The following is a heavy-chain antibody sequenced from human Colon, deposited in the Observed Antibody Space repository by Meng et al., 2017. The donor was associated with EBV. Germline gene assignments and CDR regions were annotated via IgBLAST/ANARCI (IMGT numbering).Heavy chain of an antibody. CDR2: IYHGGTT. J-gene: IGHJ5*02. CDR3: ARGPYCGGDCYWFDP. D-gene: IGHD2-21*02. CDR1: GDSISRGDYS. V-gene: IGHV4-30-2*01. Sequence: LLLQESDSGLVQPSQSLSLTCAVSGDSISRGDYSWSWIRQPPGQGLEWIGYIYHGGTTYNTSLKSRVTISVDNSKNQFSLRLTSVTAADTAVYYCARGPYCGGDCYWFDPWGQGTLVTVSS.